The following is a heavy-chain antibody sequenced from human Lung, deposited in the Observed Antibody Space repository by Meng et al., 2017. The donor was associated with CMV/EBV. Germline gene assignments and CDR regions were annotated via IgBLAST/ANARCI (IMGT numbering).Heavy chain of an antibody. CDR1: GFTFDDYA. J-gene: IGHJ4*02. CDR3: AKGLYGGNSGGFDY. D-gene: IGHD4-23*01. Sequence: GGSXRLXXAASGFTFDDYAMHWVRQAPGKGLEWVSGISWNSGSIGYADSVKGRFTISRDNAKNSLYLQMNSLRAEDMALYYCAKGLYGGNSGGFDYWGQGXLVTVSS. CDR2: ISWNSGSI. V-gene: IGHV3-9*03.